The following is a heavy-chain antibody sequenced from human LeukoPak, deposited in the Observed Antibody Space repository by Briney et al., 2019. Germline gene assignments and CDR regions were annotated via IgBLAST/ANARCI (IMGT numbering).Heavy chain of an antibody. D-gene: IGHD6-25*01. Sequence: GGSLRLSCAASGFTFSRYSMNWVSQTPGKGLEWVSLISSSSNYIYYADSVKGRFTISRDNAQNSLYLQMNSLRAEDTAVYYCANEGRLQTVGYFDYWGQGTLVTVSS. J-gene: IGHJ4*02. V-gene: IGHV3-21*01. CDR3: ANEGRLQTVGYFDY. CDR2: ISSSSNYI. CDR1: GFTFSRYS.